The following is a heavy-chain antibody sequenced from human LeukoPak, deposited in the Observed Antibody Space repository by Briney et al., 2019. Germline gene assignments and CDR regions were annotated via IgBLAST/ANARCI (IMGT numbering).Heavy chain of an antibody. CDR3: ARVLDTAMTD. V-gene: IGHV3-30*03. Sequence: GRSLRLSCAASGFTFSSYGMHWVRQAPGKGLEWVAVISYDGSNKYYADSVKGRFTISRDNSKNTLYLQMNSLRAEDTAVYYCARVLDTAMTDWGQGTLVTVSS. CDR2: ISYDGSNK. D-gene: IGHD5-18*01. J-gene: IGHJ4*02. CDR1: GFTFSSYG.